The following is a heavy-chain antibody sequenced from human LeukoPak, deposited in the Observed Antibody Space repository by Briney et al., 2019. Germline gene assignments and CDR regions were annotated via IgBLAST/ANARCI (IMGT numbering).Heavy chain of an antibody. CDR3: ASSGYDSSGYYHY. Sequence: SVKVSCKASGGTFSSYAISWVRQAPGQGLEWMGRIIPILGIANYAQKFQGRVTITADKSTSTAYMELSSLRSEDAAVYYCASSGYDSSGYYHYWGQGTLVTVSS. V-gene: IGHV1-69*04. CDR2: IIPILGIA. D-gene: IGHD3-22*01. J-gene: IGHJ4*02. CDR1: GGTFSSYA.